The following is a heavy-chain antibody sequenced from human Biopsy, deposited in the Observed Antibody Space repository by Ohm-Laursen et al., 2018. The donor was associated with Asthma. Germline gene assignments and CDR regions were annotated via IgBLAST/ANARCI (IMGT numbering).Heavy chain of an antibody. V-gene: IGHV4-39*01. J-gene: IGHJ4*02. CDR1: GGSMSSSSYY. Sequence: GTLSLTCTVSGGSMSSSSYYWGWIRQPPGKGLEWMGSIPYTGNAYHNPPLKSRVTKSLDKSKNPFSLTLSSVTAADTAVYYCARHWDWGSFFDYWGQGTPVTVSS. CDR2: IPYTGNA. CDR3: ARHWDWGSFFDY. D-gene: IGHD7-27*01.